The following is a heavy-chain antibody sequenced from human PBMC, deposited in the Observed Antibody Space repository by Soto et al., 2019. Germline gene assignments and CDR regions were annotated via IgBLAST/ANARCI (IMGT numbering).Heavy chain of an antibody. CDR1: GYTFTSYY. CDR3: ARSLVGGSYYSGFDY. J-gene: IGHJ4*02. D-gene: IGHD1-26*01. CDR2: INPSGGST. Sequence: ASVKVSCKASGYTFTSYYMHWVRQAPGQGLEWMGIINPSGGSTNYAQKFQGRVTITRDTSTSTVYMELSSLRSEDTAVYYCARSLVGGSYYSGFDYWGQGTLVTVSS. V-gene: IGHV1-46*03.